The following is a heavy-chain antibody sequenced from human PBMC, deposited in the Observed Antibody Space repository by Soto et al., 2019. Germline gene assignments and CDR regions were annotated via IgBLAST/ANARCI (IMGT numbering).Heavy chain of an antibody. J-gene: IGHJ4*02. CDR2: IYYSGST. CDR3: ARLYIVPIGFDY. V-gene: IGHV4-39*01. Sequence: PSETLSLTCTVSGGSISSSSYYWGWIRQPPGKGLEWIGSIYYSGSTYYNPSLKSRVTISVDTSKNQFSLKLSSVTAADTAVYYCARLYIVPIGFDYWGQGTLVTVSS. CDR1: GGSISSSSYY. D-gene: IGHD2-8*01.